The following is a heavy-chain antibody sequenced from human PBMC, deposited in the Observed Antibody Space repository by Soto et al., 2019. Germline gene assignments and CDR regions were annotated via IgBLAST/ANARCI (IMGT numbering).Heavy chain of an antibody. D-gene: IGHD6-19*01. J-gene: IGHJ6*02. Sequence: EVQLVESGGGLVKPGGSLRLSCAASGFTFSSYSMNWVRQAPGKGLEWVSSISSSSSYIYYADSVKGRFTISRDNAKNSLYLQMNSVRAEDTAVYYCARDRGSGWPDYYYYGMDVWGQGPTVTVSS. V-gene: IGHV3-21*01. CDR1: GFTFSSYS. CDR3: ARDRGSGWPDYYYYGMDV. CDR2: ISSSSSYI.